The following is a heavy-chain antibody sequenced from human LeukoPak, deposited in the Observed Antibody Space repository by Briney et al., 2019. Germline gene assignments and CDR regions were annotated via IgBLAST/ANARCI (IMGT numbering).Heavy chain of an antibody. Sequence: SETLSLTCAVYGGSFSGYYWSWIRQPPGKGLEWIGEINHSGSTNYNPSLKSRVTISVDTSRNQFSLKLSSVTAADTAVYYCARSLYYFDYWGQGTLVTVSS. CDR1: GGSFSGYY. J-gene: IGHJ4*02. CDR3: ARSLYYFDY. V-gene: IGHV4-34*01. CDR2: INHSGST.